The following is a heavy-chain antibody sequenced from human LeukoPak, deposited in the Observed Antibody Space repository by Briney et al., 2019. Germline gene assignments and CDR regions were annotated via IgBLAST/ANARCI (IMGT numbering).Heavy chain of an antibody. CDR1: GFTFSNYG. CDR2: ISYDGSNK. CDR3: ARGTMVRGVIIPDMPNY. J-gene: IGHJ4*02. V-gene: IGHV3-30*03. D-gene: IGHD3-10*01. Sequence: GGSLRLSCAASGFTFSNYGMSWVRQAPGKGLEWLAVISYDGSNKYYADSVKGRFTISRDNSKNTVYLQMNSLRAEDTAVYYCARGTMVRGVIIPDMPNYWGQGTLVTVSS.